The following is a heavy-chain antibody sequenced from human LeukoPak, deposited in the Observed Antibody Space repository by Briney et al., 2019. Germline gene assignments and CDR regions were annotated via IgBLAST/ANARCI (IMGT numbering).Heavy chain of an antibody. CDR1: GFTFSSYS. Sequence: QSGGSLRLSCAASGFTFSSYSLNWFRQAPGKGLEWVSFISSSSITIYYADSVKGRFTISRDNAEKSLYLQMNSLRAEDTAVYYCARDRGGSYSAIDYWGQGTLVTVSS. CDR2: ISSSSITI. D-gene: IGHD2-15*01. V-gene: IGHV3-48*04. J-gene: IGHJ4*02. CDR3: ARDRGGSYSAIDY.